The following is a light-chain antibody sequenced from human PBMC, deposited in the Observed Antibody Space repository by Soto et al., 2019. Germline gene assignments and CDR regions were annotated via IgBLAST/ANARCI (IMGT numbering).Light chain of an antibody. CDR1: QSVSSN. J-gene: IGKJ1*01. Sequence: EIVMTQSPATLSVSPGERATLSCRASQSVSSNLAWYQQKPGQAPRLLIYGASNRATGIPARFSGSGSGTEFTLTISRLQSEDYAVYYCHKYNNWPPWTVGQGTKVDI. V-gene: IGKV3-15*01. CDR3: HKYNNWPPWT. CDR2: GAS.